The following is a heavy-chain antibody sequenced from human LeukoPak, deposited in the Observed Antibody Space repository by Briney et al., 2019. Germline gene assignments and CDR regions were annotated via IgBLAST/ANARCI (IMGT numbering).Heavy chain of an antibody. CDR2: ISGSGGTT. D-gene: IGHD1-26*01. CDR1: GFTFSDYA. CDR3: AKDRGSSYRN. J-gene: IGHJ4*02. Sequence: PGGSLRLSCAASGFTFSDYAMSWVRQAPGTGLEWVSTISGSGGTTYYAHSVKGRFTTCRDNSKNTLYLQMNSLRAEDTAVYYCAKDRGSSYRNWGQGTLVTVSS. V-gene: IGHV3-23*01.